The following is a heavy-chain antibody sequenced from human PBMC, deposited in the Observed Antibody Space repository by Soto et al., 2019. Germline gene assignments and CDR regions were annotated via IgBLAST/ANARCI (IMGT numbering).Heavy chain of an antibody. D-gene: IGHD3-22*01. CDR1: CGSINSSDYS. CDR3: AREVLYYDSSGYSWDDAFDI. CDR2: IYQSGST. J-gene: IGHJ3*02. V-gene: IGHV4-30-2*01. Sequence: PSETLSLTCAVSCGSINSSDYSWSWIRQPPGKGLEWIGFIYQSGSTYYSPSLKSRVTISLDRSKNQFSLKLSSVTAADTAVYYCAREVLYYDSSGYSWDDAFDIWGQGTLVTVSS.